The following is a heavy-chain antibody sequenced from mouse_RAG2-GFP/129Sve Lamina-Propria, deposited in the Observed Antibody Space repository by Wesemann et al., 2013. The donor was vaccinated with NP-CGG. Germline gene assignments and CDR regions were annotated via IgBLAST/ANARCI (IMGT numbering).Heavy chain of an antibody. J-gene: IGHJ2*01. CDR1: GYTFTSYW. V-gene: IGHV1-50*01. CDR2: IDPSDSYT. D-gene: IGHD1-1*01. CDR3: ARSITTVVATD. Sequence: QVQLQQPGAELVKPGASVKLSCKASGYTFTSYWMQWVKQRPGQGLEWIGEIDPSDSYTNYNQKFKGKATLTVDTSSSTAYMQLSSLTSEDSAVYYCARSITTVVATDWGQGTTLTVSS.